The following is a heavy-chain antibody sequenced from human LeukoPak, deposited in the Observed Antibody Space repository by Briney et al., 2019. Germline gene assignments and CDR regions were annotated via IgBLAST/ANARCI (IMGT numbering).Heavy chain of an antibody. CDR3: AALGG. V-gene: IGHV3-30*03. J-gene: IGHJ4*02. D-gene: IGHD2-15*01. CDR2: ISYDENYK. Sequence: GGSLRLSCAASGFTFSNSAMHWVRQAPGKGLEWVAVISYDENYKYYADSVKGRFTISRDNSKNTLFLLMNTLRAEDTAAYYCAALGGWGQGTLVTVSS. CDR1: GFTFSNSA.